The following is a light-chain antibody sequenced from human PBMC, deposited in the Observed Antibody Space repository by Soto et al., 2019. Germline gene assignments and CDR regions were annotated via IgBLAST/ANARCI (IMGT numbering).Light chain of an antibody. V-gene: IGLV2-18*02. CDR1: SSDIGSYNR. Sequence: QSALAQPPSVAGSPGQSVTISCTGTSSDIGSYNRVSWYQQPPGTAPKLMIYEVSNRPSGVPDRFSGSKSGNTASLTISGLQAEDEGVYYCCSYAGSYTVVFGGGTKLTVL. CDR2: EVS. J-gene: IGLJ2*01. CDR3: CSYAGSYTVV.